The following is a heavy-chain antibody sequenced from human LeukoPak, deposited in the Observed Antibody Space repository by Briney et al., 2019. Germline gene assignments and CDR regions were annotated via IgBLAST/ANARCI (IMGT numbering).Heavy chain of an antibody. Sequence: PSETLSLTCTVSGGSISSGSYYWSWIRQPAGKGLEWIGRIYTSGSTNYNPSLKSRVTISVDTSKNQFSLKLSSVTAADTAVYYCARGNYDFWSGSGNPDYWGQGTLVTVSS. J-gene: IGHJ4*02. CDR2: IYTSGST. D-gene: IGHD3-3*01. V-gene: IGHV4-61*02. CDR3: ARGNYDFWSGSGNPDY. CDR1: GGSISSGSYY.